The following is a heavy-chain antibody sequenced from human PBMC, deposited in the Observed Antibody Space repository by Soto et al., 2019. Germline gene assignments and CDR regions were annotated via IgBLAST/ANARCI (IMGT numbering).Heavy chain of an antibody. J-gene: IGHJ5*02. Sequence: QVTVKESGPVLVKPTETLTLTCTVSGFSLSNAGLGVSWIRQPPGKALEWLAHIFSNDEKSYSTSLKSRLTISKDTSKSQVVLTITNMDPVDTATYYCASTYSTSWYWFDPWGQGTLVTVSS. CDR1: GFSLSNAGLG. CDR2: IFSNDEK. CDR3: ASTYSTSWYWFDP. V-gene: IGHV2-26*04. D-gene: IGHD6-13*01.